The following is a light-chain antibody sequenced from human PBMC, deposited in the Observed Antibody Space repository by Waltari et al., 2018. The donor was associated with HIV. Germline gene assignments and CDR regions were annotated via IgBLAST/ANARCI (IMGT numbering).Light chain of an antibody. CDR2: EVT. Sequence: QSALTQPASVSGSPGQSITLSCTGTSGDIGTYNLVSWYQQHPGKAPKLIIYEVTNRPSGVSNRFSGSKSGNTASLTISGLQAEDEADYYCSSYTSSTTRVVFGGGTKLTVL. CDR3: SSYTSSTTRVV. J-gene: IGLJ2*01. V-gene: IGLV2-14*02. CDR1: SGDIGTYNL.